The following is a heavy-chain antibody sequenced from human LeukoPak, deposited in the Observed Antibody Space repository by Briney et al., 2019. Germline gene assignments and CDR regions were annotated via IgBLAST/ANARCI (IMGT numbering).Heavy chain of an antibody. CDR3: AKDEVVPGYYYTDV. CDR1: GFTFSSYW. J-gene: IGHJ6*03. D-gene: IGHD2-2*01. V-gene: IGHV3-48*01. Sequence: GGSLRLSCAVSGFTFSSYWMSWVRQAPGKGLGWVSYISSSSSTIYYADSVKGRFTISRDNAKNSLYLQMNSLNAEDTAVYYCAKDEVVPGYYYTDVWGRGTTVTISS. CDR2: ISSSSSTI.